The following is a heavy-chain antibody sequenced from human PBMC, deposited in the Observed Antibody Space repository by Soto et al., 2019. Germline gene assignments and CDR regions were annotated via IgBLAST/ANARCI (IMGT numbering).Heavy chain of an antibody. CDR2: IYYSGST. Sequence: SETLSLTCTVPGGSISSGDYYWSWIRQPPGKGLEWIGYIYYSGSTYYNPSLKSRVTISVDTSKNQFSLKLSSVTAADTAVYYCAREGSVVVPAAIRADWFDPWGQGTLVTVSS. V-gene: IGHV4-30-4*01. CDR1: GGSISSGDYY. D-gene: IGHD2-2*02. J-gene: IGHJ5*02. CDR3: AREGSVVVPAAIRADWFDP.